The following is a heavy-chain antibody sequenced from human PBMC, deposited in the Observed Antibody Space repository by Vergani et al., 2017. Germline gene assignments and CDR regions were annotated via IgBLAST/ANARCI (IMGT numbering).Heavy chain of an antibody. V-gene: IGHV4-39*01. J-gene: IGHJ4*02. D-gene: IGHD6-19*01. CDR3: ARQRPGSDWSPGVFDY. CDR1: ADSISSGSYY. CDR2: IYYSGLT. Sequence: QVKLQESGPGLVKPSETLFLTCTVSADSISSGSYYWGWIRQPTGKRLEWIGSIYYSGLTYYNPSLKSRVASSVDTSKNQFSLKVTSVTAADTALYCCARQRPGSDWSPGVFDYWGQGILVTVSS.